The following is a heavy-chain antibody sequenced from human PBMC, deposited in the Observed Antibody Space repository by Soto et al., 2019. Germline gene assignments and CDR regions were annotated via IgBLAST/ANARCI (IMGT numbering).Heavy chain of an antibody. V-gene: IGHV1-18*01. CDR1: GYIFTSYG. Sequence: ASVKVSCKASGYIFTSYGFSWVRQAPGQGLEWMGWISAYNGNANYAQKLQGRVTMTTDTSTTTAYMELRSLRSDDTAMYYCATYRNSRCLDYWGQGTLVTVSS. CDR3: ATYRNSRCLDY. D-gene: IGHD6-13*01. CDR2: ISAYNGNA. J-gene: IGHJ4*02.